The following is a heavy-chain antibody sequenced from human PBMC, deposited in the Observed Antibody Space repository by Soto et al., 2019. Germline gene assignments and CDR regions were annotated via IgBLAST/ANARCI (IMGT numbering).Heavy chain of an antibody. J-gene: IGHJ1*01. CDR3: ARLYSSSCFQH. CDR1: GGSISSSSYY. V-gene: IGHV4-39*01. CDR2: IYYSGST. Sequence: PLETLSLTCTVSGGSISSSSYYWGWIRQPPGKGLEWIGSIYYSGSTYYNPSLKSRVTISVDTSKNQFSLKLSSVTAADTAVYYCARLYSSSCFQHWGQGTLVTVSS. D-gene: IGHD6-13*01.